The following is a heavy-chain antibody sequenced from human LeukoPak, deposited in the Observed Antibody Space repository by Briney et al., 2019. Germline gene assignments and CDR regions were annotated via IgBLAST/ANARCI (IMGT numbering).Heavy chain of an antibody. D-gene: IGHD2-21*01. CDR3: ARPRGYAIFHY. Sequence: PGGSLRLSCAASGFTFSDYWMSWVRQAPGKGLEWVADIKQDGSEKFYVDSVRGRFTISRDNARTSVDLQMKSLRVEDTAVHYCARPRGYAIFHYWGRGTLVTVSS. J-gene: IGHJ4*02. CDR1: GFTFSDYW. CDR2: IKQDGSEK. V-gene: IGHV3-7*01.